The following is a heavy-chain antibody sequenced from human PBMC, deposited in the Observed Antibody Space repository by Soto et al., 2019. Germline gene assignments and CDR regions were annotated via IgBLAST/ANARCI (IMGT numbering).Heavy chain of an antibody. CDR3: ATLGDCSGGSCYSGYYGMDV. CDR1: GGSISSSSYY. Sequence: SETLSLTCTVSGGSISSSSYYWGWIRQPPGKGLEWIGSIYYSGSTYYNPSLKSRVTISVDTSKNQFSLKLSSVTAADTAVYYCATLGDCSGGSCYSGYYGMDVWGQGTTVTVSS. CDR2: IYYSGST. D-gene: IGHD2-15*01. V-gene: IGHV4-39*01. J-gene: IGHJ6*02.